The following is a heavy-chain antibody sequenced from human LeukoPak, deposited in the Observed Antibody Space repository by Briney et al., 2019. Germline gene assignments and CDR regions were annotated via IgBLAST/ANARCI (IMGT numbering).Heavy chain of an antibody. CDR2: ISSISSII. J-gene: IGHJ4*02. V-gene: IGHV3-48*01. Sequence: GGSLRLSCAASGFTFSTYSMSWVRQAPGKGLEWVSYISSISSIIYYADSVKGRFTISRDNAKSSLYLQMDSLRAEDTAVYYCARSRPGTEAGQPNFDYWGQGTLVTVSS. D-gene: IGHD6-13*01. CDR1: GFTFSTYS. CDR3: ARSRPGTEAGQPNFDY.